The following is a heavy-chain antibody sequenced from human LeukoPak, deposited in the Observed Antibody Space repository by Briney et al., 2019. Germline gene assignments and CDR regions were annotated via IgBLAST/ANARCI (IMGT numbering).Heavy chain of an antibody. J-gene: IGHJ4*02. V-gene: IGHV3-53*01. CDR2: IYSGGST. CDR1: GFTVSSNY. D-gene: IGHD4-17*01. Sequence: GGSLRLSCAASGFTVSSNYMSWVRQAPGKGLEWVSVIYSGGSTYYADSVKGRFTISRDNSKNTLYLQMNSLRAEDTAVYYCAKVNGDYAFDYWGQGTLVTVSS. CDR3: AKVNGDYAFDY.